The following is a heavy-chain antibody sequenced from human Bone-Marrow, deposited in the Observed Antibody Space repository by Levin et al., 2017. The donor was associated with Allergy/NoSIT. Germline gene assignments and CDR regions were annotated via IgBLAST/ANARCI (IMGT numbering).Heavy chain of an antibody. CDR1: GFTFSSYG. J-gene: IGHJ4*02. D-gene: IGHD3-9*01. V-gene: IGHV3-30*18. Sequence: SCAASGFTFSSYGMHWVRQAPGKGLEWVAVISYDGSNKYYADSVKGRFTISRDNSKNTLYLQMNSLRAEDTAVYYCAKDLGYYDILTGYFYWGQGTLVTVSS. CDR2: ISYDGSNK. CDR3: AKDLGYYDILTGYFY.